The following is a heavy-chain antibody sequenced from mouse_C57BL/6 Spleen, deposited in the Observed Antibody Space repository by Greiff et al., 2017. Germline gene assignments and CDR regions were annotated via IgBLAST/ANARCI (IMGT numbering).Heavy chain of an antibody. CDR1: GYTFTDYE. Sequence: QVQLQQSGAELVRPGASVTLSCKASGYTFTDYEMHWVKQTPVHGLEWIGAIDPETGGTAYNQKFKGKAILTADKSSSTAYMELRSLTSEDSAVYYCTRRGIYYDYDRYAMDYWGQGTSVTVSS. CDR3: TRRGIYYDYDRYAMDY. CDR2: IDPETGGT. D-gene: IGHD2-4*01. J-gene: IGHJ4*01. V-gene: IGHV1-15*01.